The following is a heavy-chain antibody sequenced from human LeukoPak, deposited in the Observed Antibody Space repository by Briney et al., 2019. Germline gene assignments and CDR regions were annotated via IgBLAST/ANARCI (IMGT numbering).Heavy chain of an antibody. CDR3: ANGNRCTSPNCLGYYYFYMDV. CDR2: FSGSGGTT. D-gene: IGHD2-8*01. Sequence: GGSLRLSCAASGFTFSSYAMNWVRQAPGRGLEWVSGFSGSGGTTYYADSVQGRFTISRDNSKNTLYLQMNSLRAEDTAVYYCANGNRCTSPNCLGYYYFYMDVWGKGTTVTVSS. CDR1: GFTFSSYA. J-gene: IGHJ6*03. V-gene: IGHV3-23*01.